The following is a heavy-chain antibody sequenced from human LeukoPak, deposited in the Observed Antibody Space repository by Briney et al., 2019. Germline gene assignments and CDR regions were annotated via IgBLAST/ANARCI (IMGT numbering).Heavy chain of an antibody. CDR3: ARKSTNAGGGFDY. D-gene: IGHD2-8*01. Sequence: ASVKVSCKTSGYTFTSFHVHWVRQAPGQGLEWMGWINTGNDRTRYSPKFQGRVTVAMDTSATTAYMELNSLTSEDTAVYYCARKSTNAGGGFDYWGQGTLVAVSS. J-gene: IGHJ4*02. CDR1: GYTFTSFH. CDR2: INTGNDRT. V-gene: IGHV1-3*04.